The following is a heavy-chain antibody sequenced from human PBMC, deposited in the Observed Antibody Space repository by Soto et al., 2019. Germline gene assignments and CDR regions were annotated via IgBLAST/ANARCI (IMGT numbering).Heavy chain of an antibody. D-gene: IGHD2-8*01. CDR1: GFTFSSYG. V-gene: IGHV3-33*01. CDR3: ARDVCTNGVCYYPSRPASMDV. CDR2: IWYDGSNK. Sequence: QVQLVESGGGVVQPGRSLRLSCAASGFTFSSYGMHWVRQAPGKGLEWVAVIWYDGSNKYYADSVKGRFTISRDNSKNTLYLQMTSLRAEDTAVYYCARDVCTNGVCYYPSRPASMDVWGQGTTVTVSS. J-gene: IGHJ6*02.